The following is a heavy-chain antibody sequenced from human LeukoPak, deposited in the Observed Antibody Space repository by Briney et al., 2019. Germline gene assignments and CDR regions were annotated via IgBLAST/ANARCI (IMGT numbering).Heavy chain of an antibody. J-gene: IGHJ3*02. CDR1: GGSSSSSNW. Sequence: PSETLTLTCAVSGGSSSSSNWWNWVRQPPGKGLEWIGEIDHSGRTNYNPPLKSRVTISVDKSKNQISLKLSSVTAADTAVYSCATIYGDYVRAFDIWGQGTMVTVSS. CDR2: IDHSGRT. V-gene: IGHV4-4*02. D-gene: IGHD4-17*01. CDR3: ATIYGDYVRAFDI.